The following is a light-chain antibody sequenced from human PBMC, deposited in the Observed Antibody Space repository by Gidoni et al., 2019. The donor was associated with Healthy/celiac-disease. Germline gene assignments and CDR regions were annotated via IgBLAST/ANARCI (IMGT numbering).Light chain of an antibody. CDR3: QQYNSYALT. Sequence: GDRVTITCRASQSIGSWLAWYQQKPGKAPKLLIYDASSLQGGVPSRFSGSASGTEFTLTISSLQPDDFATYYCQQYNSYALTFGGXTKVEIK. CDR2: DAS. V-gene: IGKV1-5*01. CDR1: QSIGSW. J-gene: IGKJ4*01.